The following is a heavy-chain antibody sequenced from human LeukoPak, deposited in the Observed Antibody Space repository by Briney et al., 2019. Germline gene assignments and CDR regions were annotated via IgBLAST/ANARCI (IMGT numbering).Heavy chain of an antibody. Sequence: SGGSLRLSCAASGFTSSSYAMGWVRQSPGKGLELLSLITGRGTNTYYPDTVKGRFAISRDNSKNTLYLQMNSLRVEDTAVYYCAKGLLETCSGATCYPLDSWGQGTLVTVSS. J-gene: IGHJ4*02. D-gene: IGHD2-15*01. V-gene: IGHV3-23*01. CDR3: AKGLLETCSGATCYPLDS. CDR1: GFTSSSYA. CDR2: ITGRGTNT.